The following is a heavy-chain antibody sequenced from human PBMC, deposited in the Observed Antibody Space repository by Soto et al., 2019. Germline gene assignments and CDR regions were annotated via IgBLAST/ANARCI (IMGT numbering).Heavy chain of an antibody. Sequence: ESGGGLVQPGGSLRLSCAASGFTFSSYWMSWVRQAPGKGLEWVANIKQDGSEKYYVDSVKGRFTISRENAKNSLYLQMNSLRAEDTAVYYCAREGVVVHPAPPPFDYWGQGTLVTVSS. J-gene: IGHJ4*02. CDR3: AREGVVVHPAPPPFDY. CDR1: GFTFSSYW. D-gene: IGHD2-15*01. CDR2: IKQDGSEK. V-gene: IGHV3-7*01.